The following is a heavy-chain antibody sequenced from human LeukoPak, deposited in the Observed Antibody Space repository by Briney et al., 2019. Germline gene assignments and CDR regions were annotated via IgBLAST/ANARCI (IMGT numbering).Heavy chain of an antibody. V-gene: IGHV4-4*07. J-gene: IGHJ3*02. Sequence: PSETLSLTCTVSGGSISSYYWSWIRQPAGKGLESIGHISTSGSTNYNPSLKSRVTISLDTSKNQFSLKVISMTAADTAAYYCTKSDGYGLIRICGRGTMVTVSS. CDR3: TKSDGYGLIRI. CDR1: GGSISSYY. D-gene: IGHD3-10*01. CDR2: ISTSGST.